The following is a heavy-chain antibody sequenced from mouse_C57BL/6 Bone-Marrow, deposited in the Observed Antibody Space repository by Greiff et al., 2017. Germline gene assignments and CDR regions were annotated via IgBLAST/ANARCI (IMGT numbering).Heavy chain of an antibody. CDR2: IDPSDSET. Sequence: QVQLQQPGAELVRPGSSVKLSCKASGYTFTSYWMHWVKQRPIQGLEWIGNIDPSDSETHYNQKFKDKATLTVDKSSSTAYMQLSSRTSEDSAVYYCARGASTMVTTEAWFAYWGQGTLVTVSA. V-gene: IGHV1-52*01. CDR3: ARGASTMVTTEAWFAY. D-gene: IGHD2-2*01. CDR1: GYTFTSYW. J-gene: IGHJ3*01.